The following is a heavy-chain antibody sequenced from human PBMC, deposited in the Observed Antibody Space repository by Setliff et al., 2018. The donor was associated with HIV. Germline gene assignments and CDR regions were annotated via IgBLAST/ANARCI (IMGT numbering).Heavy chain of an antibody. CDR3: ARDVPTYCSSINCYGTMNQNWFDP. CDR1: GYTFTSYG. CDR2: ISAYNGHT. D-gene: IGHD2-2*01. Sequence: ASVKVSCKASGYTFTSYGISWVRQAPGQGLEWMGWISAYNGHTNYAQKFQGRVTMTTDTSTSTAYTELRSLRSDDTAVYYCARDVPTYCSSINCYGTMNQNWFDPWGQGTLVTVSS. J-gene: IGHJ5*02. V-gene: IGHV1-18*01.